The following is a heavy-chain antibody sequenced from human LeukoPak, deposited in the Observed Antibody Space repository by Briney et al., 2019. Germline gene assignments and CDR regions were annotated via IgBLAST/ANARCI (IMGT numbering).Heavy chain of an antibody. CDR1: GFTFSSYG. D-gene: IGHD6-13*01. J-gene: IGHJ6*03. V-gene: IGHV3-30*02. CDR3: AKDGVAAAGTGAYYYYYYMDV. Sequence: GGSLRLSCAASGFTFSSYGMHWVRQAPGKGLEWVAFIRYDGSNKYYADSVKGRFTISRDNSKNTLYLQMNSLRAEDTAVYYCAKDGVAAAGTGAYYYYYYMDVWGKGTTVTVSS. CDR2: IRYDGSNK.